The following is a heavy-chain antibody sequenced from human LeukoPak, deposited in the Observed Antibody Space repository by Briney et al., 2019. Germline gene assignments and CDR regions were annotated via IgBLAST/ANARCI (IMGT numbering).Heavy chain of an antibody. CDR3: AKDLTGGSGYDFSSSGGMDV. D-gene: IGHD5-12*01. J-gene: IGHJ6*02. CDR2: ISGDGGST. V-gene: IGHV3-43*02. Sequence: GGSLRLSCAASGFTFDDYAMHRVRQAPGKGLEWVSLISGDGGSTYYADSVKGRFTISRDNSKNSLYLQMNSLRTEGTALYYCAKDLTGGSGYDFSSSGGMDVWGQGTTVTVSS. CDR1: GFTFDDYA.